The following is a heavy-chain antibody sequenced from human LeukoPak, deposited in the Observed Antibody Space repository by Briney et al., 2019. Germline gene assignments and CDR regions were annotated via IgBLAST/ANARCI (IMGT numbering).Heavy chain of an antibody. CDR2: ISYVGSNK. CDR3: AVEAAMANDDAFDI. D-gene: IGHD5-18*01. Sequence: SLKISCAASGFTFSSYGMHWVRQAPGKGLEWVAVISYVGSNKYYADSVKGRFTIARDNCKNTLYVQMNSLRAENTVVYYIAVEAAMANDDAFDICGQGKMVTVSS. V-gene: IGHV3-30*03. J-gene: IGHJ3*02. CDR1: GFTFSSYG.